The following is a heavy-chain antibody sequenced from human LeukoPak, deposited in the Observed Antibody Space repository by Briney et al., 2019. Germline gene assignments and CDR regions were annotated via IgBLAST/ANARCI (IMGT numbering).Heavy chain of an antibody. CDR2: IIPIFGTA. V-gene: IGHV1-69*05. D-gene: IGHD3-22*01. CDR3: ASRGYYYDISGSSGAFDI. J-gene: IGHJ3*02. CDR1: GGTFSSYA. Sequence: GASVKVSCKASGGTFSSYAISWVRQAPGQGLEWMGGIIPIFGTANYAQKFQGRVTITTDESTSTAYMELSSLRSEDTAVYYCASRGYYYDISGSSGAFDIWGQGTMVTVSS.